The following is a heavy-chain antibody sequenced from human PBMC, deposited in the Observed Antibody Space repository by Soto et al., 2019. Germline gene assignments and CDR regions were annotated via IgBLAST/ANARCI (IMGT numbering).Heavy chain of an antibody. V-gene: IGHV4-59*01. J-gene: IGHJ4*02. CDR3: ALRSMAVVPEY. CDR2: IYYGGSA. D-gene: IGHD3-22*01. Sequence: PSETLSLTCTVSGGSISSYYWSWIRQPPGKGLEWIGYIYYGGSANYNPSLKSRVTLSVDTSTNQCSLTLSSMTAADTAVYYCALRSMAVVPEYWGQGTLVTVSS. CDR1: GGSISSYY.